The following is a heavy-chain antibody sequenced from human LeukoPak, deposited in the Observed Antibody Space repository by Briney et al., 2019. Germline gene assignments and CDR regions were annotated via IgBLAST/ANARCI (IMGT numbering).Heavy chain of an antibody. V-gene: IGHV1-46*01. CDR1: GYTFTSYY. CDR2: INPSGGST. CDR3: ARERSYDYGDYDVFFVVGLGGGILDY. J-gene: IGHJ4*02. D-gene: IGHD4-17*01. Sequence: ASVNVSCKASGYTFTSYYMHWVREAPGQVLEWMGIINPSGGSTSYAQKFQGRVTMTRDTSTSTVYMELSSLRSEDTAVYYCARERSYDYGDYDVFFVVGLGGGILDYWGQGTLVTVSS.